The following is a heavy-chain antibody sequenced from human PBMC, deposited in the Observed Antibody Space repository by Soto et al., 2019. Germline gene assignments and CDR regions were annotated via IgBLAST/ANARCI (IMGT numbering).Heavy chain of an antibody. CDR2: IKSKTDGGTT. Sequence: EVQLVESGGGLVKPGGSLRLSCAASGFTFSNAWMNWVRQAPGKGLEWVGRIKSKTDGGTTDYAAPVKGRFTISRDDSKNTLYLQMISLKAEDTAVYYCTTSIVVYGIDYWGQGTLVTVSS. J-gene: IGHJ4*02. CDR3: TTSIVVYGIDY. D-gene: IGHD3-22*01. CDR1: GFTFSNAW. V-gene: IGHV3-15*07.